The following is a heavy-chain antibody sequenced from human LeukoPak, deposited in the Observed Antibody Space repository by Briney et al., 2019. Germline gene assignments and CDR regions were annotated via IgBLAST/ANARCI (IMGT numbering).Heavy chain of an antibody. Sequence: GGSLRLSCAASGFTFSSYAMSWVRQAPGKGLEWVSAISGSGGSTYYADSVKGRITISRDNSKNTLYLQMNSLRAEDTAVYYCAKDRGSNWPHWYFDLWGRGTLVTVSS. V-gene: IGHV3-23*01. D-gene: IGHD6-13*01. J-gene: IGHJ2*01. CDR3: AKDRGSNWPHWYFDL. CDR2: ISGSGGST. CDR1: GFTFSSYA.